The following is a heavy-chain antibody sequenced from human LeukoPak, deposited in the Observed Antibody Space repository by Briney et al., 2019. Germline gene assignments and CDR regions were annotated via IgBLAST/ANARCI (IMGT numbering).Heavy chain of an antibody. CDR3: AKGLYSSSHFDC. D-gene: IGHD6-13*01. CDR1: GFTFDDYG. V-gene: IGHV3-20*04. Sequence: GGSLRLSCAASGFTFDDYGMSWVRQAPGKGLEWVSGINWNGGSTGYADSVKGRFTISRDNAKNSLYLQMNSLRAEDTAVYYCAKGLYSSSHFDCWGQGTLVTVSS. CDR2: INWNGGST. J-gene: IGHJ4*02.